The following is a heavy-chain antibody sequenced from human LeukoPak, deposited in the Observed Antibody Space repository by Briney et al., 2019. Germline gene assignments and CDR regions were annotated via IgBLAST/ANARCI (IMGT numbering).Heavy chain of an antibody. CDR1: GFTFSSYG. D-gene: IGHD1-26*01. CDR2: IRYDGSNK. V-gene: IGHV3-30*02. CDR3: ARSLDSGSYYRSAYM. Sequence: PGGSLRLSCAASGFTFSSYGMHWVRQAPGKGLEWVTFIRYDGSNKYYADSVKGRFTIYRDNSKNSLHLHMNSLRGEDTALYYCARSLDSGSYYRSAYMWGQGTPVTVSS. J-gene: IGHJ4*03.